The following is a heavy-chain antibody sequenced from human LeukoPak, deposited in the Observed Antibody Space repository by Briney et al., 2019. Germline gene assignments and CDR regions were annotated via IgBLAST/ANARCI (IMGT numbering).Heavy chain of an antibody. CDR2: INPSGGST. J-gene: IGHJ4*02. CDR3: ARFKRVGSSGWPLDY. Sequence: ASVKVSCKASGYTFTSYYMHWVRQAPGQGPEWMGIINPSGGSTSYAQKFQGRVTMTRDTSTSTVYMELSSLRSEDTAVYYCARFKRVGSSGWPLDYWGQGTLVTVSS. D-gene: IGHD6-19*01. V-gene: IGHV1-46*01. CDR1: GYTFTSYY.